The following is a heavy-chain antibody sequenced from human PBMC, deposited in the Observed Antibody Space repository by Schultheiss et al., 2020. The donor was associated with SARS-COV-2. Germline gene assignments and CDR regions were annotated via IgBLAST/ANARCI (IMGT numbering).Heavy chain of an antibody. Sequence: GGSLRLSCAASGFTFSNAWMSWVRQAPGKGLEWVSSISSSSSYIYYADSVKGRFTISRDNAKNSLYLQMNSLRAEDTAVYYCARRGQQLVLYAFDIWGQGTMVTVSS. CDR3: ARRGQQLVLYAFDI. CDR2: ISSSSSYI. CDR1: GFTFSNAW. J-gene: IGHJ3*02. V-gene: IGHV3-21*01. D-gene: IGHD6-6*01.